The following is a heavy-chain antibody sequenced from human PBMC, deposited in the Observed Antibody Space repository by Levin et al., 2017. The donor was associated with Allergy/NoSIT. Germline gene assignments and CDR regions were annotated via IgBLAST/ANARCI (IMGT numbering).Heavy chain of an antibody. Sequence: LSLTCAASGFTFSDYYMNWIRQAPGKGLEWVSYISSGSSYTNYADSVKGRFTISRDNAKNSLYLQMNNLRAEDTAIYYCARGAYGSGNQYFDYWGQGTLVTVSS. CDR2: ISSGSSYT. CDR1: GFTFSDYY. J-gene: IGHJ4*02. CDR3: ARGAYGSGNQYFDY. V-gene: IGHV3-11*05. D-gene: IGHD3-10*01.